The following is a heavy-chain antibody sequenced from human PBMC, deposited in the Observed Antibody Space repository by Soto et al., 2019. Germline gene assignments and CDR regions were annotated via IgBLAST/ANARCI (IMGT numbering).Heavy chain of an antibody. CDR1: GFTFSSYA. CDR2: ISGSGGST. V-gene: IGHV3-23*01. CDR3: ATIAVAGTWASWALQSFDY. D-gene: IGHD6-19*01. Sequence: QSWVSLRLSCAASGFTFSSYAMTWVRQTPGKGLEWVSAISGSGGSTYYADSVKGGFNISRDNSKNTLYLQINSLRAEDTAVYYCATIAVAGTWASWALQSFDYWGQGTLVTVSS. J-gene: IGHJ4*02.